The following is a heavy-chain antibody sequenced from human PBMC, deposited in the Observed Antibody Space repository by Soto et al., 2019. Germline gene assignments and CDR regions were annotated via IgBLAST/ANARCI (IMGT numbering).Heavy chain of an antibody. CDR2: IYYSGST. D-gene: IGHD2-15*01. CDR3: ARHTPAISISDH. CDR1: GGSISSSSYY. Sequence: QLQLQESGPGLVKPSETLSLTCTVSGGSISSSSYYWGWIRQPPGKGLEWIGSIYYSGSTYYNPSLNPRVTISVDTSKNQFSLKLSSVTTADTAVYYCARHTPAISISDHWGQGTLVTVSS. J-gene: IGHJ4*02. V-gene: IGHV4-39*01.